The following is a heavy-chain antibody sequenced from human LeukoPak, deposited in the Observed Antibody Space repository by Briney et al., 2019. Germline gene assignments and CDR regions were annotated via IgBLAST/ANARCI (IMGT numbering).Heavy chain of an antibody. CDR1: GFTFSSYA. CDR2: ISYDGSNK. V-gene: IGHV3-30*04. D-gene: IGHD3-10*01. J-gene: IGHJ4*02. Sequence: GGSLRLSCAASGFTFSSYAMHWVRQAPGKGLEWVAVISYDGSNKYYADSVKGRFTISRDNSKNTLYLQMNSLRAEDTAVYYCARDFRDIRGRGGYFDYWGQGTLVTVSS. CDR3: ARDFRDIRGRGGYFDY.